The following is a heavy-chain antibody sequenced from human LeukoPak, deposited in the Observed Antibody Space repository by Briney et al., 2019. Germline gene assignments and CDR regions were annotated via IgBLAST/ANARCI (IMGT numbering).Heavy chain of an antibody. J-gene: IGHJ4*02. CDR3: AKAAYDFWSGYYVY. CDR1: GFTFSSYA. Sequence: GGSLRLSCAASGFTFSSYAMSWDRQAPGKGLEWVSAISGSGGSTYYADSVKGRFTISRDNSKNTLYLQMNSLRAEDTAVYYCAKAAYDFWSGYYVYWGQGTLVTVSS. V-gene: IGHV3-23*01. CDR2: ISGSGGST. D-gene: IGHD3-3*01.